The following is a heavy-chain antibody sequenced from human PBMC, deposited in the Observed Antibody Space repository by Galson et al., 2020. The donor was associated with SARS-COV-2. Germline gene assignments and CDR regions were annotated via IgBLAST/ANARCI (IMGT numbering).Heavy chain of an antibody. Sequence: SGPTLVKPTQTLTLTCTFSGFSLSTSGMCVSWIRQPPGKALEWLARIDWDDDKYYSTSLKTRLTISKDTSKNQVVLTMTNMDPVDTATYYCARMWCSAVAGTGRFDPWGQGTLVTVSS. V-gene: IGHV2-70*11. J-gene: IGHJ5*02. CDR3: ARMWCSAVAGTGRFDP. CDR2: IDWDDDK. CDR1: GFSLSTSGMC. D-gene: IGHD6-19*01.